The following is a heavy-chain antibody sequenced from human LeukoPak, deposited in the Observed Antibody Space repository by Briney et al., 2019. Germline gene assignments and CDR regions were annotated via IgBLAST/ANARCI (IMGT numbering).Heavy chain of an antibody. Sequence: SETLSLSCTVSGASISGSFWSWIRQPPGKGLEWIGYIFYGGTTSYNPSLKSRATISVDASKNQFSLKLSSVTAADTAVYYCVKLFTAGWRIDYWGQGALVAVSS. V-gene: IGHV4-59*01. CDR2: IFYGGTT. CDR3: VKLFTAGWRIDY. D-gene: IGHD6-19*01. J-gene: IGHJ4*02. CDR1: GASISGSF.